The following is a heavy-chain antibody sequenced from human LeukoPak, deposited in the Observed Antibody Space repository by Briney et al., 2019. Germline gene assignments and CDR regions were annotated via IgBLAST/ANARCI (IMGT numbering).Heavy chain of an antibody. Sequence: ASVKVSCKASQYTFTNHYMHWVRQAPGQGLEWMGIINPSGDYTSYTQKFQGRVTMTRDTSTSTVYMELSSLRSEDTAVYYCARESDLYYFDYWGQGTLITVSS. CDR3: ARESDLYYFDY. CDR1: QYTFTNHY. J-gene: IGHJ4*02. CDR2: INPSGDYT. V-gene: IGHV1-46*01.